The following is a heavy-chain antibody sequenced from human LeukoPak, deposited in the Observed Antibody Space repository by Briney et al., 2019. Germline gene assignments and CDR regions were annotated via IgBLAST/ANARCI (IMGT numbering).Heavy chain of an antibody. CDR2: ISSSSSTI. Sequence: PGGSLRLSCVASGFTFSSYSMNWVRQAPGKGLEWVSYISSSSSTIYYADSVKGRFTISRDNAKNSLYLQMNSLRAEDTAVYYCASDIGLEPTEFESYGGNVLSSSYWGQGTLVTVSS. V-gene: IGHV3-48*01. D-gene: IGHD4-23*01. CDR1: GFTFSSYS. J-gene: IGHJ4*02. CDR3: ASDIGLEPTEFESYGGNVLSSSY.